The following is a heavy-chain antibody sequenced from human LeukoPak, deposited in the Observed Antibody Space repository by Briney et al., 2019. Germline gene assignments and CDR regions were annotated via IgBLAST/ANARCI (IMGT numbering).Heavy chain of an antibody. CDR1: GYSISSSNW. D-gene: IGHD6-6*01. Sequence: SETLSLTCAVSGYSISSSNWWGWIRQPPGKGLEWIGYIYYSGSIYYNPSLKSRVTMSVDTSKNQFSLKLSSVTATDTAVYYCARAATGGIAARPLDTFDIWGQGTMVTVSS. CDR3: ARAATGGIAARPLDTFDI. CDR2: IYYSGSI. V-gene: IGHV4-28*05. J-gene: IGHJ3*02.